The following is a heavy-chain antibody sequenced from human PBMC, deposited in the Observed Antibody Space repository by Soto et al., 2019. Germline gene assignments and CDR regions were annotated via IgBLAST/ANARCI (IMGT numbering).Heavy chain of an antibody. Sequence: ASVKVSCKASGYTFTSYYMHWVRQAPGQGLEWMGIINPSGGSTSYAQKFQGRVTMTRDTSTSTVYMELSSLRSEDTAVYYCARVSCSRTRCYCHYYYGMDVWGQGTTVTVSS. V-gene: IGHV1-46*01. D-gene: IGHD2-2*01. CDR3: ARVSCSRTRCYCHYYYGMDV. CDR1: GYTFTSYY. CDR2: INPSGGST. J-gene: IGHJ6*02.